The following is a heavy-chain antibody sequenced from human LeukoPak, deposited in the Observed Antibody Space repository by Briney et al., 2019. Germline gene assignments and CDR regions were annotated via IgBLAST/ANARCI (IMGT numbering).Heavy chain of an antibody. CDR2: IRYDGDNK. Sequence: GGSLRLSCAASGFIFSGYGMNWVRQAPGKGLEWVTFIRYDGDNKYYAHSLKGRFTISRDNSKNTLYLQMNSLRAEDTAVYYCAKDMDVGSYGSGSYFDYWGQGTLVTVSS. D-gene: IGHD3-10*01. V-gene: IGHV3-30*02. CDR3: AKDMDVGSYGSGSYFDY. J-gene: IGHJ4*02. CDR1: GFIFSGYG.